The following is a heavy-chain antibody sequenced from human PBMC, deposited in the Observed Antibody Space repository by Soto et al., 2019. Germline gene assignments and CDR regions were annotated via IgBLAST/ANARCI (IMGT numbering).Heavy chain of an antibody. CDR3: ARGPSE. V-gene: IGHV1-2*02. CDR2: IYPATGDT. Sequence: QVQLVQSVAEMKSPGSSVKVSCKATGYIFIGSYLHWIRQAPGQGPEWMGSIYPATGDTDYAQTYQGRVILTGDTAIGTAYMELKWLTFDDTGMYYCARGPSEWGQGTLVNVSS. CDR1: GYIFIGSY. J-gene: IGHJ4*02.